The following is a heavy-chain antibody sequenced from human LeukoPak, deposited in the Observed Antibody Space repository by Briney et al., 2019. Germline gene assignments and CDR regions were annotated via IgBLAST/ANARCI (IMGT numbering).Heavy chain of an antibody. Sequence: GGSLRLSCAGSGFTFSNYWMGWVRQAPGKGLQWVANIKTDGSEKYYVDSVKGRFTISRDNAKNSLYLQMNSLRAEDTAVYYCAKPAGAAAGIQHWGQGTLVTVSS. CDR1: GFTFSNYW. J-gene: IGHJ1*01. D-gene: IGHD6-13*01. CDR3: AKPAGAAAGIQH. V-gene: IGHV3-7*01. CDR2: IKTDGSEK.